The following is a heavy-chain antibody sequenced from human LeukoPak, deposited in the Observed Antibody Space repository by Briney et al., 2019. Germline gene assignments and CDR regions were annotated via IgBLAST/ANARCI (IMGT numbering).Heavy chain of an antibody. Sequence: SETLSLACAVYGGSFSGYYWSWIRQPPGKGLEWIGEINHSGSTNYNPSLKSRVTISVDTSKNQFSLKLSSVTAADTAVYYCARTRRITMVRGPKPRAFDIWGQGAMVTVSS. V-gene: IGHV4-34*01. CDR1: GGSFSGYY. J-gene: IGHJ3*02. D-gene: IGHD3-10*01. CDR3: ARTRRITMVRGPKPRAFDI. CDR2: INHSGST.